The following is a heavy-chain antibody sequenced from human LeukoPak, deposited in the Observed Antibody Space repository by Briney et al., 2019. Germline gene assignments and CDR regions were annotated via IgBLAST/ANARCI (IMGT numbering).Heavy chain of an antibody. Sequence: ASVKVSCKASGYTFTGYYMHWVRQAPGQGLEWMGWINPNSGGTNYAQKFQGRVTMTRDTSISTAYMELSRLRSDDTAVYYCARGRKEYCSSTSCAFRPYYYYYMDVWGKGTTVTISS. V-gene: IGHV1-2*02. CDR3: ARGRKEYCSSTSCAFRPYYYYYMDV. J-gene: IGHJ6*03. CDR2: INPNSGGT. CDR1: GYTFTGYY. D-gene: IGHD2-2*01.